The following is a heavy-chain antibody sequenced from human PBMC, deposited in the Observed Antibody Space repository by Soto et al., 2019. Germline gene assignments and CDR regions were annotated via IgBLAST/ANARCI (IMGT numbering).Heavy chain of an antibody. V-gene: IGHV1-69*12. D-gene: IGHD3-16*01. CDR1: GGTFSSYA. J-gene: IGHJ6*02. CDR3: ARHLGGNHYYYGMDV. Sequence: QVQLVQSGAEVKKPGSSVKVSCKASGGTFSSYAISWVRQAPGQGLEWMGGIIPIFGTADYAQKFQGRVTITADDFTSTAYMELSSLRSEDTAVHYCARHLGGNHYYYGMDVWGQGTTVTVSS. CDR2: IIPIFGTA.